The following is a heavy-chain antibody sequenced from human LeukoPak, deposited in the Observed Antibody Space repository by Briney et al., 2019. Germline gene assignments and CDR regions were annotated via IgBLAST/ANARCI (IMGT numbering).Heavy chain of an antibody. V-gene: IGHV4-39*01. CDR1: GGSIRSSGYY. D-gene: IGHD2-2*03. Sequence: SETLSLTCTVSGGSIRSSGYYWGWIRQPPGKGLEWIGSIYYTGITYYNPSLKSRVTISVDTSKNQFSLKLSSVTAADTAAYYRARLDIAVVPTTSFDFWGQGTLVTVSS. J-gene: IGHJ4*02. CDR3: ARLDIAVVPTTSFDF. CDR2: IYYTGIT.